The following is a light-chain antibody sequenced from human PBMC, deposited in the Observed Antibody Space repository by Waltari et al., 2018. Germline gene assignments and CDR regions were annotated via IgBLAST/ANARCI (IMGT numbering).Light chain of an antibody. CDR1: SSDSGGYEY. V-gene: IGLV2-14*01. CDR2: DVT. CDR3: SSFTSSTTGI. J-gene: IGLJ2*01. Sequence: SALTQPDSVSGSPGQSITISCSGISSDSGGYEYVFWYQQHPGKAPKVIIYDVTNRPSGVSNRFSGSKSGSSASLTISGLQAEDEADYYCSSFTSSTTGIFGGGAKLTVL.